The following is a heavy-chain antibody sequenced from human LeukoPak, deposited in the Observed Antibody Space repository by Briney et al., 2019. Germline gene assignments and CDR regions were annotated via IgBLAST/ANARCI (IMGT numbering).Heavy chain of an antibody. CDR1: GGSISSGGYY. CDR3: ARVSGGTTITVYNWFDP. CDR2: IYYSGST. D-gene: IGHD4-11*01. Sequence: SETLSLTCTVSGGSISSGGYYWSWIRQYPGKGLEWTGYIYYSGSTYYNPSLESRVTISVDTSKNQFSLKLSSVTAADTAVYYCARVSGGTTITVYNWFDPWGQGTLVTVSS. J-gene: IGHJ5*02. V-gene: IGHV4-31*03.